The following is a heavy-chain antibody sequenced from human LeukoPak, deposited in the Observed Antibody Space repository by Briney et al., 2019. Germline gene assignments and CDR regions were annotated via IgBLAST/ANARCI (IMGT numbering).Heavy chain of an antibody. CDR2: ISSSGSTI. J-gene: IGHJ3*02. Sequence: PGGSLRLSCAASGFTFSDYYMSWIRQAPGKGLEWVSYISSSGSTIYYADSVKGRFTISRDNAKNSLYLQMNSLRAEDTAVYYCAREAVRATRAFDIWGQGTMVTVSS. CDR3: AREAVRATRAFDI. CDR1: GFTFSDYY. V-gene: IGHV3-11*01. D-gene: IGHD3-10*02.